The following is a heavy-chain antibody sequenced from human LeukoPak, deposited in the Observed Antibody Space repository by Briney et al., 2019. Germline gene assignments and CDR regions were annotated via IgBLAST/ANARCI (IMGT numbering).Heavy chain of an antibody. V-gene: IGHV3-11*04. CDR3: ARDGGSSWYFDY. D-gene: IGHD6-13*01. Sequence: GGSLRLSCAASGFTFSDYYMSWIRQDPGKGLEGVSYISSSGNTTYHADSVKGRFTISRDNAKNSLYLQMSSLRAEDTAVYYCARDGGSSWYFDYWGQGTLVTVSS. J-gene: IGHJ4*02. CDR2: ISSSGNTT. CDR1: GFTFSDYY.